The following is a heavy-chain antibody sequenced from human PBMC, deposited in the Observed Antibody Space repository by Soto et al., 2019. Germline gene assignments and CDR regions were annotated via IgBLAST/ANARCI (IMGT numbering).Heavy chain of an antibody. J-gene: IGHJ4*02. CDR3: ARAPMVLSRSYFDS. V-gene: IGHV4-59*01. CDR2: ISYSGNT. D-gene: IGHD2-8*01. CDR1: GGSISNFY. Sequence: SETLSLTCTVSGGSISNFYWSWIRQPPGKGLEWIGYISYSGNTNYNPSLKGRVSISVDTSKNQLSLNLTSVTAADTAVYYCARAPMVLSRSYFDSWGQGTPVTVSS.